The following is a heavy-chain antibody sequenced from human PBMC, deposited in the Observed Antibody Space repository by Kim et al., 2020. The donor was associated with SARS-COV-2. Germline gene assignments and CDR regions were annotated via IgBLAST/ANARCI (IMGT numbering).Heavy chain of an antibody. CDR2: ISKDGSDK. D-gene: IGHD2-15*01. Sequence: GGSLRFSCAAYGFTFSNYGMHWVRQAPGKGLEGVAVISKDGSDKDYADSMKGRFTISRDNSKNTVYLQMSNLRAEDTAIYYCTNYGSGSGNLWGQGTLVIVSS. CDR1: GFTFSNYG. V-gene: IGHV3-30*18. CDR3: TNYGSGSGNL. J-gene: IGHJ4*02.